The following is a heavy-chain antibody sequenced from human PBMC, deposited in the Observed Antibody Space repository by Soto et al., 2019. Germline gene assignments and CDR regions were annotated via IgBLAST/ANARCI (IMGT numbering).Heavy chain of an antibody. Sequence: QLQLQESGPGLVKPSDTLSLTCTVSGDSISSSSHFWGWIRQPPGKGLEWIGNMYYGGSTYYNPALRSRVTVSVDTSKNQFSLKPTSLTAADTAMYYCASIQQWLGLYYFDYWGQGTPVTVSS. CDR3: ASIQQWLGLYYFDY. J-gene: IGHJ4*02. CDR1: GDSISSSSHF. D-gene: IGHD6-19*01. CDR2: MYYGGST. V-gene: IGHV4-39*01.